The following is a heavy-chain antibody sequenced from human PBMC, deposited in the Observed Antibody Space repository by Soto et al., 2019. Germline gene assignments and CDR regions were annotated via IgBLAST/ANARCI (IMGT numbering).Heavy chain of an antibody. D-gene: IGHD1-26*01. Sequence: EVQLVESGGGLVKPGGSLRLSCAAFGFTFSSYSMNWVRQAPGKGLEWVSSISSSSSYIYYADSVKGRFTISRDNAKNSLYLQMNSLRAEDTAVYYCARAGSYFNWYFDLWGRGTLVTVSS. V-gene: IGHV3-21*01. J-gene: IGHJ2*01. CDR1: GFTFSSYS. CDR2: ISSSSSYI. CDR3: ARAGSYFNWYFDL.